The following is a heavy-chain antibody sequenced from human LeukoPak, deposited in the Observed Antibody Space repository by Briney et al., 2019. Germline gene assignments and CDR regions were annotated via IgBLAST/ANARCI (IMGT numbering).Heavy chain of an antibody. D-gene: IGHD5-18*01. J-gene: IGHJ3*02. CDR3: ARDFHGYSCGPDAFDI. CDR2: ISAYNGNT. Sequence: ASVKVSCKASGYTFTSYGISWVRQAPGQGLEWMGWISAYNGNTNYAQKLQGRVTMTTGTSTSTAYMELRSLRSDDTAVYYCARDFHGYSCGPDAFDIWGQGTMVTVSS. V-gene: IGHV1-18*01. CDR1: GYTFTSYG.